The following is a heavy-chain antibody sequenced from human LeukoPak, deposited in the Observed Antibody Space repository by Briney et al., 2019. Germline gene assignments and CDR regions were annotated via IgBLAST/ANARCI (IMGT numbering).Heavy chain of an antibody. CDR1: GFTFSSYA. J-gene: IGHJ3*02. V-gene: IGHV3-23*01. CDR2: ISGSGGST. CDR3: ATNYDSSGYFPGGAFDI. Sequence: GGSLRLSCAASGFTFSSYAMSWVRQAPGKGLEWVSAISGSGGSTYYADSVKGRFTISRDNAQNSLYLQLDSLRAEDTAVYYCATNYDSSGYFPGGAFDIWGQGTKVTVSS. D-gene: IGHD3-22*01.